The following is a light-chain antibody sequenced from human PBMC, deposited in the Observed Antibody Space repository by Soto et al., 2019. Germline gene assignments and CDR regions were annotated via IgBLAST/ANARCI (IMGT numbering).Light chain of an antibody. CDR2: AAS. CDR1: QSISNY. J-gene: IGKJ1*01. V-gene: IGKV1-39*01. CDR3: QQRYSTPRT. Sequence: DIQMTQSPSPLSASVGDRVTITCRASQSISNYLNWYQQKPGKAPKLLMYAASSLQSGVPSRFSGSGSGTEFTITISSLQPEDFATYYCQQRYSTPRTFGQGTKVEIK.